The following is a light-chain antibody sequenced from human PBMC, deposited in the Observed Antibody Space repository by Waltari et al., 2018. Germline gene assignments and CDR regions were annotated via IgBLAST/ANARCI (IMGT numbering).Light chain of an antibody. CDR2: AAS. V-gene: IGKV3-15*01. CDR1: QSVSSS. Sequence: ETVMTQSPATLSVSPGERVTLSCRASQSVSSSVAWYQQRPGRAPRLLFYAASTRATGLAARFSGSGSGTQFTLTISSLQSEDFAVYFCQQYDNWPLTFGQGTKLEIK. CDR3: QQYDNWPLT. J-gene: IGKJ2*01.